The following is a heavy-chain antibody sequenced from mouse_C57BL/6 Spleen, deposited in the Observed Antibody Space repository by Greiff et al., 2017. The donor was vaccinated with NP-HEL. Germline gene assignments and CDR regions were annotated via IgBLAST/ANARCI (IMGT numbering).Heavy chain of an antibody. CDR2: IHPSDSDT. J-gene: IGHJ4*01. D-gene: IGHD2-12*01. CDR1: GYTFTSYW. V-gene: IGHV1-74*01. Sequence: QVQLKQPGAELVKPGASVKVSCKASGYTFTSYWMHWVKQRPGQGLEWIGRIHPSDSDTNYNQKFKGKATLTVDKSSSTAYMQLSSLTSEDTAVYYCARETFPYDAGMDYWGQGTSVTVSS. CDR3: ARETFPYDAGMDY.